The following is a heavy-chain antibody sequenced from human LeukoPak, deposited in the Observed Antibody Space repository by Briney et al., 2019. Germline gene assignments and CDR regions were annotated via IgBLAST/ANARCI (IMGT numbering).Heavy chain of an antibody. CDR2: IHHGGST. CDR1: GGSISSGDYY. V-gene: IGHV4-30-2*01. CDR3: ARDRSGYDLVDY. J-gene: IGHJ4*02. D-gene: IGHD3-10*01. Sequence: SETLSLTCTVSGGSISSGDYYWSWIRQPPGKGLEWIGYIHHGGSTYYNPSLKSRVTISVDTSTNQFSLKLNSVTVADTAVYYCARDRSGYDLVDYWGQGALVTVSS.